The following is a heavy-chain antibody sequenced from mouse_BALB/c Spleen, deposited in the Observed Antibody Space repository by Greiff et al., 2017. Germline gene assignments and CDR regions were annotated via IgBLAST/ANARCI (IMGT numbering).Heavy chain of an antibody. CDR2: ISTYSGNT. J-gene: IGHJ4*01. D-gene: IGHD1-1*01. CDR3: ARRDYGSSLYYAMDY. Sequence: QVQLKESGPELVRPGVSVKISCKGSGYTFTDYAMHWVKQSHAKSLEWIGVISTYSGNTNYNQKFKGKATMTVDKSSSTAYMELARLTSEDSAIYYCARRDYGSSLYYAMDYWGQGTSVTVSS. CDR1: GYTFTDYA. V-gene: IGHV1-67*01.